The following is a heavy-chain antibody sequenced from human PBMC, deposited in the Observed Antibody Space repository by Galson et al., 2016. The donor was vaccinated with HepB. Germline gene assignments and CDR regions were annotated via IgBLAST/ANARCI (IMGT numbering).Heavy chain of an antibody. CDR3: ASAYGSGTSDYYGMDI. V-gene: IGHV1-46*02. J-gene: IGHJ6*02. CDR1: GYTFNSYH. D-gene: IGHD3-10*01. Sequence: SVKVSCKASGYTFNSYHMNWVRQAPGRGLEWMGIINPSGISTESAQRFQGRLTMTRDTSTSTVYMELSSLRSEDSAIYFCASAYGSGTSDYYGMDIWGQGTTVTVS. CDR2: INPSGIST.